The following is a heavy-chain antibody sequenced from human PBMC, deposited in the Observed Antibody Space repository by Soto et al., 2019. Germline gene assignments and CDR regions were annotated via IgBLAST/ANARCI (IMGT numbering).Heavy chain of an antibody. J-gene: IGHJ4*02. CDR2: ISAYNGNT. Sequence: ASVKLSCKASGYTFTSYGISLVRQAPGQGLEWMGWISAYNGNTNYAQKLQGRVTMTTDTSTSTAYMELRSLRSDDTAVYYCARESIAVADADYWGQGTLVTVSS. CDR1: GYTFTSYG. V-gene: IGHV1-18*01. D-gene: IGHD6-19*01. CDR3: ARESIAVADADY.